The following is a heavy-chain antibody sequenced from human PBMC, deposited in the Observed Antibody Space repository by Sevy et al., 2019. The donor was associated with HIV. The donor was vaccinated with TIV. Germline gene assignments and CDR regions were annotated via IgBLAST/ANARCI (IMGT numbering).Heavy chain of an antibody. V-gene: IGHV3-23*01. CDR3: AKRTNYDFWFDY. D-gene: IGHD3-3*01. CDR1: EFTFSSYA. CDR2: ISGSGGGT. Sequence: GGSLRLSCAASEFTFSSYAMSWVRQAPGKGLEWVSAISGSGGGTYYADSVKGRFTISRDNSKNTLYLQMNSLRAEDTAVYYCAKRTNYDFWFDYWGQGTLVTVSS. J-gene: IGHJ4*02.